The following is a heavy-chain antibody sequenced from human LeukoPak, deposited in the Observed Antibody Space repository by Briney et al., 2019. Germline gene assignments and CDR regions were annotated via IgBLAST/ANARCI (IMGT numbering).Heavy chain of an antibody. V-gene: IGHV3-7*05. J-gene: IGHJ4*02. CDR3: ARARQGDGDY. CDR1: GFTFSTYW. D-gene: IGHD3-10*01. CDR2: IKQDGSEK. Sequence: GGTLRLSCAASGFTFSTYWLCWVRPAPGKGLEWVANIKQDGSEKYYVDSVKGRFTISRDNAKNSLYLQMNSLRAEDTAVYYCARARQGDGDYWGQGTLVTVSS.